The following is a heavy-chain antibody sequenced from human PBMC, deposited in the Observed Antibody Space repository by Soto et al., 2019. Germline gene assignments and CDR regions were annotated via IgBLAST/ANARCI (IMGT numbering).Heavy chain of an antibody. Sequence: EVQLLESGGGLVQPGGSLRLSCAASGFTCSSYAMSWVRQAPGKGLEWVSAMSGSGGSTYYADSVKGRFTISRDNSKNTLYLQMNSLRAEDTAVYYCAKDNVSGYDPGEDYWGQGTLVTFSS. CDR2: MSGSGGST. CDR3: AKDNVSGYDPGEDY. V-gene: IGHV3-23*01. D-gene: IGHD5-12*01. CDR1: GFTCSSYA. J-gene: IGHJ4*02.